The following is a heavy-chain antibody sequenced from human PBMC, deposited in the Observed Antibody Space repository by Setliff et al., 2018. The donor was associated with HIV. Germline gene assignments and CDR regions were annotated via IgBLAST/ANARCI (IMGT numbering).Heavy chain of an antibody. D-gene: IGHD3-22*01. Sequence: PGGSLRLSCAASGITISRSWMNWVRQAPGKGLEWVANIKEYGSDKYYVDSVKGRFTISRDNAKNSLYLQMNSLRAEDTAVYYCARTFHIGSGYYPRGYMDVWGKGTTVTVSS. CDR3: ARTFHIGSGYYPRGYMDV. CDR2: IKEYGSDK. CDR1: GITISRSW. J-gene: IGHJ6*03. V-gene: IGHV3-7*01.